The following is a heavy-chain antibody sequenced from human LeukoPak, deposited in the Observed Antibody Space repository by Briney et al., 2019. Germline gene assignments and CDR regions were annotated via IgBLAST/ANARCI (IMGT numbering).Heavy chain of an antibody. CDR3: ASLSGTIAVSTYYGMDV. CDR1: GFTFSSYS. Sequence: GGSLRLSCAASGFTFSSYSMNWVRQAPGKGLEWVSYISSSSSTIYYADSVKGRFTISRDNSKNTLYLQMNSLRAEDTAVYYCASLSGTIAVSTYYGMDVWGQGTTVTVSS. J-gene: IGHJ6*02. D-gene: IGHD1-14*01. CDR2: ISSSSSTI. V-gene: IGHV3-48*01.